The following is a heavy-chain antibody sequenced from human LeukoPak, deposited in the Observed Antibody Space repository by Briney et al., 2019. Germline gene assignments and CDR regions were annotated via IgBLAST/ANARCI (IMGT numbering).Heavy chain of an antibody. J-gene: IGHJ6*03. CDR3: ARVGAESYYDILTGYFYYYYMDV. CDR1: GFTFSSYG. Sequence: PGGSLRLSCAPAGFTFSSYGMHWVRQAPGKGLEWVAFIRYDGSSKYYADSVKGRVTISRDNSKNTLYLQMNSLRAEDTAVYYCARVGAESYYDILTGYFYYYYMDVWGKGTTVTISS. D-gene: IGHD3-9*01. V-gene: IGHV3-30*02. CDR2: IRYDGSSK.